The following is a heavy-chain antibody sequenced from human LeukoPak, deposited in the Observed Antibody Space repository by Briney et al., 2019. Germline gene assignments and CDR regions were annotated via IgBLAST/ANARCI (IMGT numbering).Heavy chain of an antibody. V-gene: IGHV4-4*09. Sequence: PSETLSLTCTVSGGSISSYYWSWIRQPPGKGLEWIGYIYTSGSTNYNPSLKSRVTISVDTSKNQFSLKLSSVTAADTAVYYCARVGGYYDILTGYRPIAFDIWGQGTMVTVSS. D-gene: IGHD3-9*01. CDR3: ARVGGYYDILTGYRPIAFDI. J-gene: IGHJ3*02. CDR1: GGSISSYY. CDR2: IYTSGST.